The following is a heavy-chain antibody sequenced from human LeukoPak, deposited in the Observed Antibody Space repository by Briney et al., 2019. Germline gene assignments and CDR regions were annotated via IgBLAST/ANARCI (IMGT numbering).Heavy chain of an antibody. CDR2: INHSGST. V-gene: IGHV4-34*01. J-gene: IGHJ4*02. Sequence: PSETLSLTCAVYGASFSGYYWGWLRQPPGQGLEWIGEINHSGSTHYNPSLKSGATISVDTSKNQFSLKLSSVTAADTAVYYCASSPLADILTGYYSIDFDYWGQGTLVTVSS. D-gene: IGHD3-9*01. CDR3: ASSPLADILTGYYSIDFDY. CDR1: GASFSGYY.